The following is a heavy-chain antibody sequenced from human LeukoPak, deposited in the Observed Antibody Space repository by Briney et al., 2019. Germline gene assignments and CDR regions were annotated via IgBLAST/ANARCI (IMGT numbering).Heavy chain of an antibody. J-gene: IGHJ4*02. CDR1: GFTFSSYA. CDR3: AKDRGVAAAGIPKWFDY. D-gene: IGHD6-13*01. Sequence: GGSLRLSCAASGFTFSSYAMSWVRQAPGKGLEWVSAISGSGGSTYYADSVKGRFTISRDNSKNTLYLQMNSLRAEDTAVYYCAKDRGVAAAGIPKWFDYWGQGTLVTVSS. CDR2: ISGSGGST. V-gene: IGHV3-23*01.